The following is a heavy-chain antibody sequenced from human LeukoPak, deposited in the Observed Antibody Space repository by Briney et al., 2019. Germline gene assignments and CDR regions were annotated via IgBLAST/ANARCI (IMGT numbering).Heavy chain of an antibody. J-gene: IGHJ4*02. Sequence: GGSLRLSCAASGFTFSSYWMHWVRQAPGKGLVWVSRINSDGSTTNYADSVKGRFTISRDNSKNTLYLQMNSLRAEDTAVYYCARARARTPGEDYWGQGTLVTVSS. CDR3: ARARARTPGEDY. D-gene: IGHD3-16*01. V-gene: IGHV3-74*01. CDR2: INSDGSTT. CDR1: GFTFSSYW.